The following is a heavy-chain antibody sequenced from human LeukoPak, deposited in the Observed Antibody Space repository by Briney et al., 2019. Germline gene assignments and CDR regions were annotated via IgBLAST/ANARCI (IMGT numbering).Heavy chain of an antibody. CDR2: ISSSGSTI. V-gene: IGHV3-48*03. CDR3: AKDPGGGSHFYDYYYYYYMDV. D-gene: IGHD1-26*01. Sequence: PGGSLRLSCAASGFTFGSYEMNWVRQAPGKGLEWVSYISSSGSTIYYADSVKGRFTISRDNAKNSLYLQMNSLRAEDTAVYYCAKDPGGGSHFYDYYYYYYMDVWGKGTTVTISS. CDR1: GFTFGSYE. J-gene: IGHJ6*03.